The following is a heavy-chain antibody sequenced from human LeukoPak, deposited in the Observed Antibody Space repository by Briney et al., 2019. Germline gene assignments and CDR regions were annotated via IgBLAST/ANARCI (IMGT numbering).Heavy chain of an antibody. CDR1: GFTFSSYS. V-gene: IGHV3-21*01. CDR3: ARAAIVGGAFDI. CDR2: ISSSSSYI. Sequence: GGSLRLSCAASGFTFSSYSMNWVRQAPGKGLEWVSSISSSSSYIYYADSVKGRFTISRDNAKNSLYLQMNSLRAEDTAVHYCARAAIVGGAFDIWGQGTMVTVSS. D-gene: IGHD1-26*01. J-gene: IGHJ3*02.